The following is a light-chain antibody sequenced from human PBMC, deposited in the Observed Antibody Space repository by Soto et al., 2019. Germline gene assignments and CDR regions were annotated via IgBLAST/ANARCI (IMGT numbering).Light chain of an antibody. Sequence: EIVMTQSPATLSVSPGGRATLSCRASQSISDTLAWYQQKPGQXPRXLIYSASRRATGFPGRFSGSGSGTDFTLTISSLQAEELAVYYCQQYNNWPWTFGQGTK. CDR1: QSISDT. CDR2: SAS. J-gene: IGKJ1*01. CDR3: QQYNNWPWT. V-gene: IGKV3-15*01.